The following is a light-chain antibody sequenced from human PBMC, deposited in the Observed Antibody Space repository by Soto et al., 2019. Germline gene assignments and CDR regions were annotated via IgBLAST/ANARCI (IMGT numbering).Light chain of an antibody. V-gene: IGKV1-17*01. CDR3: LQHNSYPRT. Sequence: EMQMTQSPSSLCASVGETVTITRRASQGIRNDLGWYQQKKGKAPKRLIYAASSLQSGVPSRFSGSGYGTEFNLTISSLQTEDFATYYCLQHNSYPRTFGQGTKVDIK. J-gene: IGKJ1*01. CDR1: QGIRND. CDR2: AAS.